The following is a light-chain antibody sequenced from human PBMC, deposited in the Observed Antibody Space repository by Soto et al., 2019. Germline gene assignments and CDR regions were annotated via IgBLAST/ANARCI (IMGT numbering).Light chain of an antibody. Sequence: QSVLTQPHSASGTPGQTVTISCSGSSSNIGSNTVSWYQQLPGAAPTLLISNDNERPSGVPDRFSGSKSGTSASLAISGLQSEDEADYYCAAWDETLIDVVGTGTKLTVL. V-gene: IGLV1-44*01. CDR1: SSNIGSNT. CDR3: AAWDETLIDV. CDR2: NDN. J-gene: IGLJ1*01.